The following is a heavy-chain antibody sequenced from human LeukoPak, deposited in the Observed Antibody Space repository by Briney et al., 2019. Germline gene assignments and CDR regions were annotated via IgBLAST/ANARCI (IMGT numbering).Heavy chain of an antibody. CDR1: GGTFSSYA. J-gene: IGHJ6*02. Sequence: SVKVSCKASGGTFSSYAISWVRQAPGQGLEWMGGIIPIFGTANYAQKFQGRVTITADESTSTAYMELSSQRSEDTAVYYCARDDSLSSEGMDVWGQGTTVTVSS. CDR3: ARDDSLSSEGMDV. D-gene: IGHD2/OR15-2a*01. V-gene: IGHV1-69*13. CDR2: IIPIFGTA.